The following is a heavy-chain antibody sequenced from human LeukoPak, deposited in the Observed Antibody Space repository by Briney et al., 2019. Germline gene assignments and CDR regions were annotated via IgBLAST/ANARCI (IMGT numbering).Heavy chain of an antibody. V-gene: IGHV3-7*03. CDR3: VRGLVGYCSGGAWYGTCFDY. Sequence: GGSLRLSCAASGFTFSSYGMHRVRQAPGKGLEWVAIIKQDGNQKNYVDSVKGRFTISRDNAKNSLYLQMNSLRAEDTAVYYCVRGLVGYCSGGAWYGTCFDYWGQGTLVSVSS. D-gene: IGHD2-15*01. J-gene: IGHJ4*02. CDR2: IKQDGNQK. CDR1: GFTFSSYG.